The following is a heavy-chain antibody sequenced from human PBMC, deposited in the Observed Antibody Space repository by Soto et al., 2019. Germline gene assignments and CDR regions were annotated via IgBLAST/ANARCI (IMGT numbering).Heavy chain of an antibody. CDR1: GFTFSSYG. V-gene: IGHV3-30*03. CDR3: SRAMGGEYWDSSCYKSYTGMDV. D-gene: IGHD3-22*01. CDR2: ISYDGSNK. J-gene: IGHJ6*02. Sequence: QVQLVESGGGVVQPGRSLRLSCAASGFTFSSYGMHWVRQAPGKGLEWVAVISYDGSNKYYADSVKGRFTISRDNSKNTLYLQRNSPRAEDTALYYWSRAMGGEYWDSSCYKSYTGMDVWGQGTTVTVSS.